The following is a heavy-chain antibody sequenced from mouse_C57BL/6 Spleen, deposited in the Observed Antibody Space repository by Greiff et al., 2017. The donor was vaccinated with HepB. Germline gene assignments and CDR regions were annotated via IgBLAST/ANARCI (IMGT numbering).Heavy chain of an antibody. CDR3: AREEDYYDCWYFDV. D-gene: IGHD2-4*01. V-gene: IGHV1-72*01. Sequence: QVQLLQPGAELVKPGASVKLSCKASGYTFTSYWMHWVKQRPGRGLEWIGRIDPNSGGTKYNEKFKSKATLTVDKPSSTAYMQLSSLTSEDSAVYYCAREEDYYDCWYFDVWGTGTTVTVSS. J-gene: IGHJ1*03. CDR2: IDPNSGGT. CDR1: GYTFTSYW.